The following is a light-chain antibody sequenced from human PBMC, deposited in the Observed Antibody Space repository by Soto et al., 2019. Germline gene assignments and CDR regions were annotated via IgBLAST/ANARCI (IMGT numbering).Light chain of an antibody. Sequence: QSVLTQPPSVSGAPGQRVTISCTWSGSNIGAGYDVHWYQQLPGTAPKLLIYGNSNRPSGVPDRFSGSKSGTSASLAITGLQAEDEADYYCQSYDSSLSGSVFGGGTKVTVL. CDR2: GNS. V-gene: IGLV1-40*01. CDR3: QSYDSSLSGSV. CDR1: GSNIGAGYD. J-gene: IGLJ2*01.